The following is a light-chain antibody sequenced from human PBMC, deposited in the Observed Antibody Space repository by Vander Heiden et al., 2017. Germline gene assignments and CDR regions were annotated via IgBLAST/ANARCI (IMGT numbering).Light chain of an antibody. Sequence: QSVLTQPPSVSGAPGLRVTIPCTGSSSNLGADYDVNWYQQLPGTAPRLLIYDNNNRHSGVPDRFSGSKSGTSGSLAISGLQAEDEADYYCQSYDNRWSGLWVFGGGTKLTVL. CDR2: DNN. V-gene: IGLV1-40*01. CDR3: QSYDNRWSGLWV. CDR1: SSNLGADYD. J-gene: IGLJ3*02.